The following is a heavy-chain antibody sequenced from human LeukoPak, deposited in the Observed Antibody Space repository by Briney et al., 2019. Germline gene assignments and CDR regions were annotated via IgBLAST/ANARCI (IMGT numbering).Heavy chain of an antibody. CDR1: GGSISSYY. CDR2: IYCSGST. CDR3: ARNSGTAVAGRGYYYYGMDV. D-gene: IGHD6-19*01. J-gene: IGHJ6*02. Sequence: SETLCLTCTVSGGSISSYYWSWIRQPPGKGLEWIGYIYCSGSTNYNPSLKRRVTISEDTTQDPLSLKIRSVTAADTAVYYCARNSGTAVAGRGYYYYGMDVWGQGTTVTVSS. V-gene: IGHV4-59*01.